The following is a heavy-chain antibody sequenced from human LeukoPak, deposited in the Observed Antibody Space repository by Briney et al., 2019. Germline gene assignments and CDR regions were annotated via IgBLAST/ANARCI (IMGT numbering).Heavy chain of an antibody. CDR3: ARGEEDSSGYYPFDY. J-gene: IGHJ4*02. CDR2: ISRDSTTI. CDR1: GFTFSSFH. V-gene: IGHV3-48*01. Sequence: PGGSLRLSCAASGFTFSSFHINWVRQAPGKGLEWLSYISRDSTTIYYADSVKGRFTISRDNAKNSLYLQMNSLRAEDTAVYYCARGEEDSSGYYPFDYWGQGTLVTVSS. D-gene: IGHD3-22*01.